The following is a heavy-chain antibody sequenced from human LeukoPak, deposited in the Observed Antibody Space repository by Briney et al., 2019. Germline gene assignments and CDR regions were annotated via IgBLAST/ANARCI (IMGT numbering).Heavy chain of an antibody. CDR1: GGSISSYY. CDR3: AREGYSYGIDY. D-gene: IGHD5-18*01. CDR2: IYYSGST. Sequence: SETLSLTCTVSGGSISSYYWSWIRQPPGKGLEWIGYIYYSGSTNYNPSLKSRVTISVDTSKNQFSLKLSSVTAADTAVYYCAREGYSYGIDYWGQGTLVTVSS. V-gene: IGHV4-59*12. J-gene: IGHJ4*02.